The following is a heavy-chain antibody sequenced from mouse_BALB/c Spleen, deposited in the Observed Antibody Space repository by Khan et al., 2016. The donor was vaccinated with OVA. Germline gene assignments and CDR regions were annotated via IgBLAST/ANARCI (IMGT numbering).Heavy chain of an antibody. D-gene: IGHD2-14*01. J-gene: IGHJ4*01. Sequence: VQLKQSGPELVKPGASVKISCKTSGYTFTEYTLHWVKQSHGKSLEWFGVINPKNGVTSYNQKFKGKAKLTVDKSSSTAYMEFCSLTSEDSAVYYCERGAVRYWSQGTSGTVSS. CDR1: GYTFTEYT. V-gene: IGHV1-18*01. CDR2: INPKNGVT. CDR3: ERGAVRY.